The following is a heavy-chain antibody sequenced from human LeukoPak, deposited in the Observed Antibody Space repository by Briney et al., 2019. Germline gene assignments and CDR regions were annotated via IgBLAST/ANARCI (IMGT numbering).Heavy chain of an antibody. V-gene: IGHV4-59*01. D-gene: IGHD2-2*02. J-gene: IGHJ5*02. CDR3: GRGCSSTSCYNNWFDP. CDR2: IYYSGST. CDR1: GGSISSYY. Sequence: SETLSLTCTVSGGSISSYYWSWIRQPPGKGLEWIGYIYYSGSTNYNPSLKSRVTISVDTSKNQFSLKLSSVTAADTAVYYCGRGCSSTSCYNNWFDPWGQGTLVTVSS.